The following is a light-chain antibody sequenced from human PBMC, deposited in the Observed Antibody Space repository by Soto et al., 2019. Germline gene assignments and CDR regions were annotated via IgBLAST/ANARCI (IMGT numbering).Light chain of an antibody. Sequence: EIVLTQSPGTLSLSPGERATLSCRASQSVSSSFLAWYQQKPGQAPRLLIYGASSRVTGIPDRFSGSGSGTDFTFTITILEPEDFVVNYCQQYGSAPRTFGKGTKVEIK. CDR2: GAS. V-gene: IGKV3-20*01. CDR3: QQYGSAPRT. J-gene: IGKJ1*01. CDR1: QSVSSSF.